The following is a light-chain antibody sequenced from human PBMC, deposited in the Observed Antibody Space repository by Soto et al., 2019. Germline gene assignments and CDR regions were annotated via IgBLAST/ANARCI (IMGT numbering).Light chain of an antibody. Sequence: QSVLTQPASVSGSPGQSITFSCTGTSSDVGGYGSVSWYQQYPGKAPKLIIYDVSNRPSGVSNRFSGSKSGNTASLIISGLQSEDEADYYCSSYSSTTTRVVFGGGTKLHVL. CDR2: DVS. CDR1: SSDVGGYGS. V-gene: IGLV2-14*01. CDR3: SSYSSTTTRVV. J-gene: IGLJ3*02.